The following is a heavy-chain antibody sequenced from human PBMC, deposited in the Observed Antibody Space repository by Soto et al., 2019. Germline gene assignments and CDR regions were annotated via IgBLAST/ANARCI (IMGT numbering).Heavy chain of an antibody. CDR3: ASRDGYNPGAFDI. CDR2: IYYSGST. D-gene: IGHD5-12*01. CDR1: GGSISSYY. V-gene: IGHV4-59*01. J-gene: IGHJ3*02. Sequence: QVQLQESGPGLVKPSETLSLTCTVSGGSISSYYWSWIRQPPGKGLEWIGYIYYSGSTNYNPSLKSRVTISVDTSKNQFSLKLSSVTAADTAVYYCASRDGYNPGAFDIWGQGTMVTVSS.